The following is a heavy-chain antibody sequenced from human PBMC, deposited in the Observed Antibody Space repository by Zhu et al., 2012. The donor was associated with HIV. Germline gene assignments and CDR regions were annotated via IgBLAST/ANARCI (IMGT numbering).Heavy chain of an antibody. CDR1: GFPFSGSA. V-gene: IGHV3-73*02. D-gene: IGHD3-10*01. CDR2: IRTNANNYAT. J-gene: IGHJ4*02. Sequence: EVQLVESGGGLVQPGGSLKLSCAASGFPFSGSALHWVRQASGKGLEWVGRIRTNANNYATSYDASLKGRFTISRDDSNNTAYLQMTSLENRDTAVYYCTTGPSSGXSLKGDFWGQGTLVTVSS. CDR3: TTGPSSGXSLKGDF.